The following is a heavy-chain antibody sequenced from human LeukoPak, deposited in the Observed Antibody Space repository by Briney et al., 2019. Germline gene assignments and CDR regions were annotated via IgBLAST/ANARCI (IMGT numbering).Heavy chain of an antibody. CDR2: INSDGSWT. Sequence: QPGGSLRLSCAASGNYWMHWVRQAPGKGLLWGSHINSDGSWTSYADSVKGRFTISKDNVKNTVYLQMNNLRAEDTAVYYCVSFYETDWGRGTLVTVSS. CDR3: VSFYETD. J-gene: IGHJ4*02. D-gene: IGHD2/OR15-2a*01. CDR1: GNYW. V-gene: IGHV3-74*01.